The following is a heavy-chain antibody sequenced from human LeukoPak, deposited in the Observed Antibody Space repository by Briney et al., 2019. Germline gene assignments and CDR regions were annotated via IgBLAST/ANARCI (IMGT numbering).Heavy chain of an antibody. CDR2: ISGSGVNT. J-gene: IGHJ4*02. CDR1: GLTFSSYG. D-gene: IGHD3-16*01. Sequence: GGSLRHSCAASGLTFSSYGMSWVRQAPAKGREWVSAISGSGVNTYYADSVKGRFTISRDNSKNTLYLQMNSLRAEDAAVYYCAKVSNELWPSGYWGQGTLVTVSS. CDR3: AKVSNELWPSGY. V-gene: IGHV3-23*01.